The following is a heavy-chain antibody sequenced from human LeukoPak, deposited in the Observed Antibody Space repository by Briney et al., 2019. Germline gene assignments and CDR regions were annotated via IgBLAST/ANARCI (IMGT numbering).Heavy chain of an antibody. D-gene: IGHD6-13*01. V-gene: IGHV1-69*13. Sequence: SVKVSCKASGYTFSDYYMHWVRQAPGQGLEWMGWIIPIFGTANYAQKFQGRVTITADESTSTAYMELSSLRSEDTAVYYCARGMKQQLWAFDYWGQGTLVTVSS. CDR1: GYTFSDYY. J-gene: IGHJ4*02. CDR2: IIPIFGTA. CDR3: ARGMKQQLWAFDY.